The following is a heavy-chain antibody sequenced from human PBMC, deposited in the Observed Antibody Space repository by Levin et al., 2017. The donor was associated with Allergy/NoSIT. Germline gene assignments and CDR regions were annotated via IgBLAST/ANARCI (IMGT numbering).Heavy chain of an antibody. D-gene: IGHD5-24*01. CDR2: IDDGGRT. CDR3: ARGPFTIPTPYTSLDP. Sequence: SQTLSLNCTVNGGSFSGRYWTWIRQSPGKGLEWIGEIDDGGRTNYNPSFKSRVSFSIHTSKKQFSLNLISVTAADTAIYYCARGPFTIPTPYTSLDPWGQGTLVTVSS. J-gene: IGHJ5*02. CDR1: GGSFSGRY. V-gene: IGHV4-34*01.